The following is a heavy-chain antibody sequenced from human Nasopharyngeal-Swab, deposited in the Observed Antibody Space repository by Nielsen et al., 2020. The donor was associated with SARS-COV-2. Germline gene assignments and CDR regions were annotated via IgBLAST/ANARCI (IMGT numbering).Heavy chain of an antibody. CDR1: GFTFSSYA. V-gene: IGHV3-23*01. Sequence: GGSLRLSCAASGFTFSSYAMSWVRQAPGKGLEWVSSLSCSGGSTYYADSVKGRFTISRDNSKNTLYLQMNSLRAEDTAVYYCAKPERGVQLWLVSWYFDLWGRGTLVTVSS. D-gene: IGHD5-18*01. CDR3: AKPERGVQLWLVSWYFDL. J-gene: IGHJ2*01. CDR2: LSCSGGST.